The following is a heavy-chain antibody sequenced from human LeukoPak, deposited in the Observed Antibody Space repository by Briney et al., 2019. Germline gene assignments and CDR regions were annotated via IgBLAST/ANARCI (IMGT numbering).Heavy chain of an antibody. CDR1: GFTFSSYA. J-gene: IGHJ4*02. Sequence: GGSLRLSCAASGFTFSSYAMHWVRQAPGKGLEWVAVISYDGSNKYYADSVKGRFTISRDNSKNTLYLQMNSLRAEDTAVYHCARSPYQWELLLFDYWGQGTLVTVSS. V-gene: IGHV3-30*01. CDR2: ISYDGSNK. CDR3: ARSPYQWELLLFDY. D-gene: IGHD1-26*01.